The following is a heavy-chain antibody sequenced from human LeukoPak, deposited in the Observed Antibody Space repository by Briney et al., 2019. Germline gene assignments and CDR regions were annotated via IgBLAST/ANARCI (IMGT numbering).Heavy chain of an antibody. CDR2: IYHSGST. V-gene: IGHV4-30-2*01. CDR1: GGSISSATYS. CDR3: ARGRWYFDL. J-gene: IGHJ2*01. Sequence: SETLSLTCAVSGGSISSATYSCTWIRQPPGKGLEWIGYIYHSGSTYYNPSLKSRVTISVDRSKNKVSLKLNSVTAADTAVYYCARGRWYFDLWGRGTLVTVSS.